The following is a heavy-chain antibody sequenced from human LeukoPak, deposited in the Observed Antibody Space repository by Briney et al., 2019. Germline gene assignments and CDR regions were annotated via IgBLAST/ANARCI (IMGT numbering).Heavy chain of an antibody. CDR1: GGIFSSYA. J-gene: IGHJ3*02. V-gene: IGHV1-18*01. CDR3: ARGWKRYCSSTSCPNRAFDI. D-gene: IGHD2-2*01. Sequence: GSSVNVSCKASGGIFSSYAISWVRQAPGQGLEWMGWISAYNGNTNYAQKLQGRVTMTTDTSTSTAYMELRSLRSDDTAVYYCARGWKRYCSSTSCPNRAFDIWGQGTMVTVSS. CDR2: ISAYNGNT.